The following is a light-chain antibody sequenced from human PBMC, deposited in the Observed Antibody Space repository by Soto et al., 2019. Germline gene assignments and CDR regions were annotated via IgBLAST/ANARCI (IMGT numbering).Light chain of an antibody. Sequence: EIVLTQSPGTLSLSPGERATLSCRASQSVSSTYLAWYQQKPGQAPRLLIYGASTRATGIPARFSGSGSGTDFTLTISSLQSEDFAVYYCQRYNNWPRTFGQGTKVDIK. CDR3: QRYNNWPRT. CDR2: GAS. V-gene: IGKV3D-15*01. J-gene: IGKJ1*01. CDR1: QSVSSTY.